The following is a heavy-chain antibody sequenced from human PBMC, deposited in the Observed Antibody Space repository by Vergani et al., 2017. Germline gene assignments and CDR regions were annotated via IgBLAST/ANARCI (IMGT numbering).Heavy chain of an antibody. V-gene: IGHV3-20*04. D-gene: IGHD3-22*01. J-gene: IGHJ4*02. CDR3: ARDLRKGVRSYYYDSSGYYD. CDR1: GFTFDDYG. CDR2: INWNGGST. Sequence: EVQLVESGGGVVRPGGSLRLSCAASGFTFDDYGMSWVRQAPGKGLEWVSGINWNGGSTGYADSVKGRFTISRDNAKNSLYLQMNSLRAEDTALYYCARDLRKGVRSYYYDSSGYYDWGQGTLVTVSS.